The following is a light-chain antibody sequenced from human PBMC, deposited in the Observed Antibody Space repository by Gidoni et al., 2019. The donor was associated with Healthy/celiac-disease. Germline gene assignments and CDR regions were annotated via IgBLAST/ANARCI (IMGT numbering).Light chain of an antibody. CDR1: QSVSSSY. J-gene: IGKJ1*01. Sequence: EIVLTQSPGTLSLSPGERATLSCRASQSVSSSYLAWYQQKPGQAPRLLIYGASSRATGIPDRFSGSGSGTDFTLTISRLEPEDFALYYCQQYGHRGTFGQGTKVEIK. CDR3: QQYGHRGT. CDR2: GAS. V-gene: IGKV3-20*01.